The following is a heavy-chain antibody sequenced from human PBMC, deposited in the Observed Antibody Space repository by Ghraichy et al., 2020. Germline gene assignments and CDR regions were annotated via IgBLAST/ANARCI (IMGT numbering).Heavy chain of an antibody. CDR3: ANDDYDSELDY. D-gene: IGHD4-17*01. Sequence: GESLNISCAASGFTFSRYGMHWVRQAPGKGLEWVTVISRDGSKVYYADSVKGRFTSSRDNSKNTLYLQMNSLTAEDTAVYYCANDDYDSELDYWGQGALVTVSS. CDR2: ISRDGSKV. J-gene: IGHJ4*02. CDR1: GFTFSRYG. V-gene: IGHV3-30*18.